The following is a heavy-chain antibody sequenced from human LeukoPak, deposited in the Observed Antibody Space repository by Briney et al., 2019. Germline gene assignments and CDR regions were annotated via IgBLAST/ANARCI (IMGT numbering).Heavy chain of an antibody. J-gene: IGHJ4*02. Sequence: ASVKVSCKASGYTFTSYYMHWVRQAPGQGLEWMGIINPSGGSTSYAQKFQGRVTMTRDTSTSTVYMELSSLRSEDTAVYYCARDVRLAVAGTFLPDYWGQGTLVTVSS. CDR3: ARDVRLAVAGTFLPDY. CDR1: GYTFTSYY. D-gene: IGHD6-19*01. V-gene: IGHV1-46*01. CDR2: INPSGGST.